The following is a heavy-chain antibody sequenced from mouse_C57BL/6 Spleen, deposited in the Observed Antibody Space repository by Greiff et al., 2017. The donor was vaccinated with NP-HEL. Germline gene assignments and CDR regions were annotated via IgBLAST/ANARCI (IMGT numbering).Heavy chain of an antibody. CDR3: AKIYYGSSYAMDY. J-gene: IGHJ4*01. V-gene: IGHV1-4*01. Sequence: VKLQESGAELARPGASVKMSCKASGYTFTSYTMHSVKQRPGQGLEWIGYINPSSGYTKYNQKFKDKATLTADKSSSTAYMQLSSLTSEDSAVYYCAKIYYGSSYAMDYWGQGTSVTVSS. CDR1: GYTFTSYT. CDR2: INPSSGYT. D-gene: IGHD1-1*01.